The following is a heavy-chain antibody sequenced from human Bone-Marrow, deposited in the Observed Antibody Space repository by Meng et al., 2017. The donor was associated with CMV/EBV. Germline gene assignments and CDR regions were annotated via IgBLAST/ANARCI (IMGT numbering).Heavy chain of an antibody. CDR3: ARNSLLPAAITYYYYGMDV. CDR1: GGSFSGYY. V-gene: IGHV4-34*01. CDR2: INHSGST. D-gene: IGHD2-2*01. J-gene: IGHJ6*02. Sequence: SETLSLTCAVYGGSFSGYYWSWIRQPPGKGLEWIGEINHSGSTNYNPSLKGRVTISVDTSKNQFSLKLSSVTAADTAVYYCARNSLLPAAITYYYYGMDVWGQGTTVTVSS.